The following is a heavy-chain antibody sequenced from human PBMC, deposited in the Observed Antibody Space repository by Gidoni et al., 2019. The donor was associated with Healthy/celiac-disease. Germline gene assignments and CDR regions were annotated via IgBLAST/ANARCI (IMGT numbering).Heavy chain of an antibody. D-gene: IGHD3-22*01. J-gene: IGHJ4*02. CDR1: GFTFSSYG. V-gene: IGHV3-33*01. Sequence: QVQLVESGGGVVQPGRSQRLSCAASGFTFSSYGMHWVRQAPGKGLEWVAVIWYDGSNKYYADSVKGRFTISRDNSKNTLYLQMNSLRAEDTAVYYCARGSNVVGIFDYWGQGTLVTVSS. CDR2: IWYDGSNK. CDR3: ARGSNVVGIFDY.